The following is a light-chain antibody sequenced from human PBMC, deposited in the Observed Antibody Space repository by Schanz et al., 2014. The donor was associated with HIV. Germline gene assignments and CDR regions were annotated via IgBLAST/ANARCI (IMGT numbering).Light chain of an antibody. J-gene: IGKJ1*01. Sequence: IQMTQSPSTLSASVGDGVTITCRASQGIRNDLGWYQQKPGKAPKLLIYAASSLQSGVPSRFSGSGSGTDFTLTISSLQPEDFATYYCQQYDSSSWTFGQGTKVETK. V-gene: IGKV1-6*01. CDR2: AAS. CDR3: QQYDSSSWT. CDR1: QGIRND.